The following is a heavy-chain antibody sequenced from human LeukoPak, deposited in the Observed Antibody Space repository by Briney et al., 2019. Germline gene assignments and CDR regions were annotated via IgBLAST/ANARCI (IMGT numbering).Heavy chain of an antibody. V-gene: IGHV1-2*02. CDR2: INPNSGGT. Sequence: ASVKVSCKASGYTFTGYYMHWVRQAPGQGLEWMGWINPNSGGTNYAQKFQGRVTMTRDTSISTAYMELSRLTSDDTAVYYCARGSGGYYGSGSYDWGQGTLVTVSS. D-gene: IGHD3-10*01. J-gene: IGHJ1*01. CDR3: ARGSGGYYGSGSYD. CDR1: GYTFTGYY.